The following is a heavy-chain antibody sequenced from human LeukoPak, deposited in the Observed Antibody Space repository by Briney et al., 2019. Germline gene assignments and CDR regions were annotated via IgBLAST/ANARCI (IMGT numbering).Heavy chain of an antibody. Sequence: ETLSLTCNVSGGSISGGSYHWGWIRQPPGKGPECIGKNYYSGTNYYSPSPKSPVTMFMDMSKNQDSLKLSSVTAADTAVYYCARRGYPPAPCGQGILVTVSS. CDR3: ARRGYPPAP. V-gene: IGHV4-39*01. CDR2: NYYSGTN. J-gene: IGHJ5*02. CDR1: GGSISGGSYH. D-gene: IGHD3-22*01.